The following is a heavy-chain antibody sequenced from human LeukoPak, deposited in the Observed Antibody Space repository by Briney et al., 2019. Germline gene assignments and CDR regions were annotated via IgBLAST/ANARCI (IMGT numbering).Heavy chain of an antibody. D-gene: IGHD5-18*01. V-gene: IGHV3-72*01. CDR2: SRNKAKSHTT. Sequence: GGSPPLSCAASRFTLRDRHMDAVGPAPGKGVAGVGRSRNKAKSHTTEYAASVKGRFTISRDNSNNSVWLQMNSLKTEDTAVYYCALWSYYYYGLDVWGQGTTVTVSS. CDR3: ALWSYYYYGLDV. CDR1: RFTLRDRH. J-gene: IGHJ6*02.